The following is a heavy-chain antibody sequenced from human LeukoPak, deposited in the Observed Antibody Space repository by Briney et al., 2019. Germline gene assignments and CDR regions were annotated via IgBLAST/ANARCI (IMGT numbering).Heavy chain of an antibody. Sequence: SQTLSLTCTVSGGSISSGDYYWSWIRQPPGKGLEWIGYIYYSGSTYYNPSLKSRVTISVDTSKNQFSLKLSSVTAADTAVSSCAREVRATTWGFDYWGQGTLVTVSS. CDR3: AREVRATTWGFDY. J-gene: IGHJ4*02. D-gene: IGHD1-26*01. CDR2: IYYSGST. CDR1: GGSISSGDYY. V-gene: IGHV4-30-4*08.